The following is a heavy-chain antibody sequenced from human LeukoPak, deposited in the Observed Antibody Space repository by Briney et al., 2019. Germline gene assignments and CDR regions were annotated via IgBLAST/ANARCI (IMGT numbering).Heavy chain of an antibody. CDR3: ARRAHLWFGEYYYFDY. V-gene: IGHV1-18*01. D-gene: IGHD3-10*01. CDR2: ISAYNGNT. CDR1: GYTFTSYG. J-gene: IGHJ4*02. Sequence: ASVKVSCKASGYTFTSYGISWVRQAPGQGLEWMGWISAYNGNTNYAQKLQGRVTMTTDTSTSTAYMELRSLRSDDTAVYYCARRAHLWFGEYYYFDYWGQGTLVTVSS.